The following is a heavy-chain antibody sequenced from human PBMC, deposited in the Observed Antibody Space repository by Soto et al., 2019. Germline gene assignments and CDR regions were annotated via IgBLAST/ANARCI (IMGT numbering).Heavy chain of an antibody. J-gene: IGHJ4*02. D-gene: IGHD6-19*01. CDR1: GFTFSSYG. Sequence: GGSLRLSCAASGFTFSSYGMHWVRQAPGKGLEWVAVISYDGSNKYYADSVKGRFTISRDNSKNTLYLQMNSLRAEDTAVYYCAKDPDSSGWYVNGPFYYWGQGTLVTVSS. CDR3: AKDPDSSGWYVNGPFYY. CDR2: ISYDGSNK. V-gene: IGHV3-30*18.